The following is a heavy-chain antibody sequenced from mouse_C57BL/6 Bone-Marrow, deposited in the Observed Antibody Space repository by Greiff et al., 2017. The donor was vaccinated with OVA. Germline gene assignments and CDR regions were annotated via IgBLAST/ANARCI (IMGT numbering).Heavy chain of an antibody. CDR3: ARGGITGNFDY. CDR1: GYSITSGYY. D-gene: IGHD4-1*01. CDR2: ISYDGSN. Sequence: ESGPGLVKPSQSLSLTCSVTGYSITSGYYWNWIRQFPGNKLEWMCYISYDGSNNYNPSLKNRISITRDTSKNQFFLKLNSVTTEDTATYYCARGGITGNFDYWGQGTTLTVSS. V-gene: IGHV3-6*01. J-gene: IGHJ2*01.